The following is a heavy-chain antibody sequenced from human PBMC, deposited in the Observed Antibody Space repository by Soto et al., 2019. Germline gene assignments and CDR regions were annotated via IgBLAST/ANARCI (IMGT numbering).Heavy chain of an antibody. CDR3: ARDRDDYGSGNYYNRIDF. D-gene: IGHD3-10*01. CDR2: IIPIFGTP. J-gene: IGHJ4*02. V-gene: IGHV1-69*01. CDR1: GGIFSTYA. Sequence: QVQLVQSGAEVKKPGSSVKVSCKASGGIFSTYAISWLRQAPGQGLEWMGGIIPIFGTPNYAQRFQGRATITADESTTTSYMELSRLKSEYTAVYYCARDRDDYGSGNYYNRIDFWGQGTLVTVSS.